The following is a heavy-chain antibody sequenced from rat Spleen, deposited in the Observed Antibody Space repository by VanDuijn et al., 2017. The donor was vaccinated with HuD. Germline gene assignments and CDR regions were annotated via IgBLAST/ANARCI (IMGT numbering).Heavy chain of an antibody. J-gene: IGHJ2*01. Sequence: EVQLVESDGGLVQPGRSLKLSCAASGFTFSNYDMAWVRQAPRMGLEWVASISSDGSKVYYRDSVKGRFTISRDDAKSTLYLQMNSLRSEDTATYYCARGHTMGMDYFDYWGQGVMVTVSS. V-gene: IGHV5S23*01. CDR2: ISSDGSKV. CDR1: GFTFSNYD. CDR3: ARGHTMGMDYFDY. D-gene: IGHD1-7*01.